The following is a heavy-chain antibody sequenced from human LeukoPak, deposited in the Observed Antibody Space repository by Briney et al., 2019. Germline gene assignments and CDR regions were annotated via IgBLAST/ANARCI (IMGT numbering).Heavy chain of an antibody. CDR1: GGSISSYY. J-gene: IGHJ4*02. D-gene: IGHD6-13*01. V-gene: IGHV4-59*06. CDR2: IYYSGST. Sequence: SETLSLTCTVSGGSISSYYWSWIRQPPGKGLEGIGYIYYSGSTYYNPSLKSRVTISVDTSKNQFSLKLSSVTAADTAVYYCARSPKQQLVPDYWGQGTLVTVS. CDR3: ARSPKQQLVPDY.